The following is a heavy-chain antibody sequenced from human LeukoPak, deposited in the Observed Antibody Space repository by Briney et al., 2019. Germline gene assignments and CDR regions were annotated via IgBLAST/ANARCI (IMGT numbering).Heavy chain of an antibody. CDR2: IWYDGSNK. J-gene: IGHJ5*02. Sequence: PGRSLRLSCAASGFTFSSYGMHWVRQAPGKGLEWVAVIWYDGSNKYYADSVKGRFTISRDNSKNTLYLQMNSLRAEDTAVYYCAKWIITMVRGVIIPSINWFDPWGQGTLVTVSS. CDR1: GFTFSSYG. CDR3: AKWIITMVRGVIIPSINWFDP. D-gene: IGHD3-10*01. V-gene: IGHV3-33*06.